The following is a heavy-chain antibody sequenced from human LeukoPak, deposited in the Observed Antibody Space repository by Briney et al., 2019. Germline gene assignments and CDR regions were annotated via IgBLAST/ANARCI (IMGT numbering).Heavy chain of an antibody. CDR2: ISGSGGRT. D-gene: IGHD1-1*01. Sequence: GGSLRLSCAASGFTFSSYAMTWVPQAPGKGREWLSTISGSGGRTYYGDSVKGRFTISRDNSKNTLYLQMNSLRAEDTAVYYCAKDLGYSDFDYWGQGTLVTVSS. J-gene: IGHJ4*02. V-gene: IGHV3-23*01. CDR3: AKDLGYSDFDY. CDR1: GFTFSSYA.